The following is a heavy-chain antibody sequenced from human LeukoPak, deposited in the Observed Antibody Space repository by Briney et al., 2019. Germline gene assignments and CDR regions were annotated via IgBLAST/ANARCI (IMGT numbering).Heavy chain of an antibody. J-gene: IGHJ4*02. Sequence: GGSLRLSCEGTGFTFSMYSMAWVRQAPGKGLEWVSVINDRGGYIQDADSVKGRSTISRDNSQNTLFLQMNSLRDEDTAVYYCVKERDRGIEVADDFDYWGQGTLVTVSS. D-gene: IGHD6-19*01. CDR3: VKERDRGIEVADDFDY. CDR1: GFTFSMYS. V-gene: IGHV3-23*01. CDR2: INDRGGYI.